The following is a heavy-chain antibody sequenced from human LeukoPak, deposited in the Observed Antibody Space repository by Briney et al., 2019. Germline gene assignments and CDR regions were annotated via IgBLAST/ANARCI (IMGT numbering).Heavy chain of an antibody. V-gene: IGHV1-18*01. Sequence: ASVKVSCKASGYTFTSYGISWVRQAPGQGLEWIGWISTYNGNTNYAQKLQGRVTMTTDTSMSTAYMELRSLRSDDTAVYYCARGNPWYDILTGPTSYYYYGMDVWGQGTTVTVSS. CDR1: GYTFTSYG. J-gene: IGHJ6*02. CDR2: ISTYNGNT. CDR3: ARGNPWYDILTGPTSYYYYGMDV. D-gene: IGHD3-9*01.